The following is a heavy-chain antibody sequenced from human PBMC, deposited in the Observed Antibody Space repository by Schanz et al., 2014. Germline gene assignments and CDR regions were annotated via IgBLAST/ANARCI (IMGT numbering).Heavy chain of an antibody. V-gene: IGHV4-4*02. CDR2: IYHSGNT. CDR1: GASISSSNW. Sequence: QVQLQESGPGLVKPSGTLSLTCAVSGASISSSNWWSWVRQPPGKGLEWIGEIYHSGNTNYNASLKSRVPISVDKSKNQFSLKGSSVTAADTAVYYCARGGSVATIAPYTWFDPWGQGTLVTVSS. J-gene: IGHJ5*02. D-gene: IGHD5-12*01. CDR3: ARGGSVATIAPYTWFDP.